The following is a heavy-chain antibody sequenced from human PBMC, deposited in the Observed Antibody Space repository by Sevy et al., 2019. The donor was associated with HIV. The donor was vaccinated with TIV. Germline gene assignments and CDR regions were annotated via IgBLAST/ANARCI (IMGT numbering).Heavy chain of an antibody. D-gene: IGHD3-10*01. J-gene: IGHJ4*02. CDR3: ARQGDLDYFDY. CDR1: GYNFTPYW. V-gene: IGHV5-51*01. CDR2: IHPADSDT. Sequence: GESLKISCKGSGYNFTPYWIGWVRQMPGKGLEWMGIIHPADSDTGYSRSFQGQVTISADTSINTVYLQWSSLKASDTAIYYCARQGDLDYFDYWGQGTLVTVSS.